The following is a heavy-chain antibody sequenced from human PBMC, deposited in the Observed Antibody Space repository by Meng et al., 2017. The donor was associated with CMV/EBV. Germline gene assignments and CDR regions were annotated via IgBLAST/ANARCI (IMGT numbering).Heavy chain of an antibody. D-gene: IGHD1-26*01. CDR1: GYTFTGYY. CDR2: LNPNSGVT. V-gene: IGHV1-2*02. CDR3: AREGRAGGSYYSFDY. Sequence: ASVKVSCKASGYTFTGYYMHWVRQAPGHGLEWMGWLNPNSGVTKYAQKFQDRVTMTRDTSISTGYMELSRLSSDDTAVYYCAREGRAGGSYYSFDYWGQGTLVTVSS. J-gene: IGHJ4*02.